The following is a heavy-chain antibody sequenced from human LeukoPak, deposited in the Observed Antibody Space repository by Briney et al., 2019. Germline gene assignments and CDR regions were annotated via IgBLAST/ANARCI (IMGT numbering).Heavy chain of an antibody. J-gene: IGHJ2*01. CDR3: ARAPKVRGVIRWYFDL. V-gene: IGHV4-59*01. Sequence: PSETLSLTCTVSGGSISSYYWSWIRQPPGKGLEWIGYIYYSGSTNYNPSLKSRVTISIDTSKNHLSLKMRSVTAADTAVYYCARAPKVRGVIRWYFDLWGRGTLVTVSS. CDR1: GGSISSYY. CDR2: IYYSGST. D-gene: IGHD3-10*01.